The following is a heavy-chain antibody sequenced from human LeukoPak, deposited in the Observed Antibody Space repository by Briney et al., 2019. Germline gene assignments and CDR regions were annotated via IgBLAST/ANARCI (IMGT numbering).Heavy chain of an antibody. J-gene: IGHJ4*02. CDR1: GFTFSSYS. CDR2: IRYDGSSK. V-gene: IGHV3-30*02. Sequence: GGSLRLSCAASGFTFSSYSMNWVRQAPGKGLEWVAFIRYDGSSKYYTDSVKGRFTISRDNSKSTLYLQMNSLRAEDTAVYYCAKDGSGQCTYFDYWGQGTLVTVSS. D-gene: IGHD2-8*01. CDR3: AKDGSGQCTYFDY.